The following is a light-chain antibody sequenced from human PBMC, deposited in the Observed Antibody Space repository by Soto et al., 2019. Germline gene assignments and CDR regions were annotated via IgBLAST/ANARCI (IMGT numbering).Light chain of an antibody. J-gene: IGLJ1*01. Sequence: SVLTQPASESGSPGQSITISGTGTSSDVGGYNYVSWYQQHPGKAPKLMIYEVSNRPSGVSNRFSGFKSGNTASLTISGLQAEDEADYYCSSYTSSSTPLYVFGTGTKVTVL. CDR3: SSYTSSSTPLYV. CDR2: EVS. CDR1: SSDVGGYNY. V-gene: IGLV2-14*01.